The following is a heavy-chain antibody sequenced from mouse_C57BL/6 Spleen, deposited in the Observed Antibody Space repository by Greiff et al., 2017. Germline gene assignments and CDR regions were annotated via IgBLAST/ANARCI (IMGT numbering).Heavy chain of an antibody. CDR3: TRSCPYYFDY. V-gene: IGHV1-15*01. CDR1: GYTFTDYE. CDR2: IDPETAGT. Sequence: QVQLQQSGAELVRPGASVTLSCKASGYTFTDYEMHWVKQTPVHGLEWIGAIDPETAGTAYNQKFKGKAILTADKSSSTAYMELRSLTSEDSAVYYCTRSCPYYFDYWGQGTTLTVSS. J-gene: IGHJ2*01.